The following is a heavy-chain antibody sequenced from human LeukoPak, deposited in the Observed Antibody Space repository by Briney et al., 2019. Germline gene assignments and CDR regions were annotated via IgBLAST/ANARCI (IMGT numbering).Heavy chain of an antibody. D-gene: IGHD2-2*01. CDR1: GFTFSSYA. CDR3: AKGRGVVPPDMDV. CDR2: ISGSGGSI. V-gene: IGHV3-23*01. J-gene: IGHJ6*03. Sequence: PGGSLRLSCAASGFTFSSYALSWVRQAPGKGLEWVSAISGSGGSIYYADSVKGRFTISRDNSKNTLFLQMNSLRAEDTAVYYCAKGRGVVPPDMDVWGKGTTVTVSS.